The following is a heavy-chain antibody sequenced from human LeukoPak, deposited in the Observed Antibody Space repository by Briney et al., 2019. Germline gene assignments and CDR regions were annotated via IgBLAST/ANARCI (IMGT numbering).Heavy chain of an antibody. J-gene: IGHJ1*01. CDR1: GFSFSSYG. D-gene: IGHD5-12*01. CDR2: IWYDGSNK. V-gene: IGHV3-33*08. CDR3: ARSIRGPEYFQH. Sequence: QPGGSLRLSCAASGFSFSSYGMHWVRQAPGKGLEWVAVIWYDGSNKYYADSVKGRFTISRDNSKNTLYLQMNSLRAEDTAVYYCARSIRGPEYFQHWGQGTLVTVSS.